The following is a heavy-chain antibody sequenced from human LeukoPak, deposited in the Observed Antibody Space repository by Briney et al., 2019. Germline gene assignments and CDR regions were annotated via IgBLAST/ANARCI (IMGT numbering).Heavy chain of an antibody. CDR1: GGSFSGYY. Sequence: SETLSLTCAVYGGSFSGYYWSWIRQPPGKGLEWIGEINHSGSTNYNPSLKSRVTISVDTSKNQFSLKLSSVTAADTAVYYCARGGYCSSTSCRYYYYYYMDVWGKGTMVTVSS. CDR2: INHSGST. CDR3: ARGGYCSSTSCRYYYYYYMDV. D-gene: IGHD2-2*01. V-gene: IGHV4-34*01. J-gene: IGHJ6*03.